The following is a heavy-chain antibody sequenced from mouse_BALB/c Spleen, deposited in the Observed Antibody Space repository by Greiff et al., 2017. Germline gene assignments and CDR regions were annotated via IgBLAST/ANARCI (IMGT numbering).Heavy chain of an antibody. CDR2: IDPENGNT. J-gene: IGHJ3*01. CDR3: AFIYDGDQFAY. V-gene: IGHV14-1*02. D-gene: IGHD2-3*01. Sequence: EVQLQQSGAELVRPGALVKLSCKASGFNIKDYYMHWVKQRPEQGLEWIGWIDPENGNTIYDPKFQGKASITADTSSNTAYLQLSSLTSEDTAVYYCAFIYDGDQFAYWGQGTLVTVSA. CDR1: GFNIKDYY.